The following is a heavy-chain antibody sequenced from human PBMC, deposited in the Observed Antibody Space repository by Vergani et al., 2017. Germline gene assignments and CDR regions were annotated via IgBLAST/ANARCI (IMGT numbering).Heavy chain of an antibody. V-gene: IGHV3-23*03. CDR3: AKVGGRYSYGYGYMDV. CDR2: IYSGGSST. CDR1: GFTFSSYA. J-gene: IGHJ6*03. Sequence: EVQLLESGGGLVQPGGSLRLSCAASGFTFSSYAMSWVRQAPGKGLEWVSVIYSGGSSTYYADSVKGRFTISRDNSKNTLYLQMNSLRAEDTAVYYCAKVGGRYSYGYGYMDVWGKGTTVTVSS. D-gene: IGHD5-18*01.